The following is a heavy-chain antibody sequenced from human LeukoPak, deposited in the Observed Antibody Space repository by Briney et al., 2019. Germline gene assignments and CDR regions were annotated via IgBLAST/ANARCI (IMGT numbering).Heavy chain of an antibody. CDR1: GFTFSSYG. CDR3: AKVAEGRYYYDSSGPPL. CDR2: IRYDGSNK. D-gene: IGHD3-22*01. Sequence: GGSLRLSCAASGFTFSSYGMHWVRQAPGKGLEWVAFIRYDGSNKYYADSVKGRFTISRDNSKNTLYLQMNSLRAEDTAVYYCAKVAEGRYYYDSSGPPLWGQGTLVTVSS. V-gene: IGHV3-30*02. J-gene: IGHJ4*02.